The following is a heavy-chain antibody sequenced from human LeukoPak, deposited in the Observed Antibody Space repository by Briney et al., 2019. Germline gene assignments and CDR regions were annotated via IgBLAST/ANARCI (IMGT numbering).Heavy chain of an antibody. D-gene: IGHD6-19*01. V-gene: IGHV3-23*01. J-gene: IGHJ4*02. CDR1: GFTFSNYA. CDR2: ISGGGGST. CDR3: AKVPISSGWPNFVH. Sequence: GGSLRLSCAASGFTFSNYAMSWVRQAPGKGLEWVSAISGGGGSTYYADSVRGRFTVSRDNSRNTLYLQMNNLRAEDTAVYYCAKVPISSGWPNFVHWGQGTLVTVSS.